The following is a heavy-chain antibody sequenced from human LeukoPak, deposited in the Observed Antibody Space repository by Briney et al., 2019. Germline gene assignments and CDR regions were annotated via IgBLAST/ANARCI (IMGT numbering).Heavy chain of an antibody. J-gene: IGHJ4*02. V-gene: IGHV1-2*02. D-gene: IGHD2-15*01. CDR2: INPNSGGT. CDR1: GYTFTGCY. CDR3: ARETYCSGGSCYSCDY. Sequence: GASVKVSCKASGYTFTGCYMHWVRQAPGQGLEWMGWINPNSGGTNYAQKFQGRVTMTRDTSISTAYMELSRLRSDDTAVYYCARETYCSGGSCYSCDYWGQGTLVTVSS.